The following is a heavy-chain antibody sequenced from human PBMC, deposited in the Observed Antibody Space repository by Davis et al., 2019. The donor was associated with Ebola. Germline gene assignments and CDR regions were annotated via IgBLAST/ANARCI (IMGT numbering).Heavy chain of an antibody. CDR2: IYYIGST. D-gene: IGHD1-26*01. Sequence: SETLSPTCTVPGGSISSSSYSWGWIRQPPGKGLEWIGSIYYIGSTNYNPSLTSRVTISVDTSKNQFSLELSSVTATDTAVYYCARRGLLGGYFDYCGQGTLVTVSS. CDR3: ARRGLLGGYFDY. CDR1: GGSISSSSYS. J-gene: IGHJ4*02. V-gene: IGHV4-39*07.